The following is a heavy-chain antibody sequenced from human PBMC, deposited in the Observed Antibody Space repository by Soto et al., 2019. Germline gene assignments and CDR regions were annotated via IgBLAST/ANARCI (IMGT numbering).Heavy chain of an antibody. CDR2: IYYSGST. CDR3: ASGWMAAFDT. Sequence: SETLSLTCNVTGDSIKTHYWSWIRQPPGKGLEWIGYIYYSGSTLYNPSLKRRVTISVDTSKNQFSLRLNSLTAADTAVYYCASGWMAAFDTWGQGTLVTVSS. D-gene: IGHD2-2*03. V-gene: IGHV4-59*11. CDR1: GDSIKTHY. J-gene: IGHJ5*02.